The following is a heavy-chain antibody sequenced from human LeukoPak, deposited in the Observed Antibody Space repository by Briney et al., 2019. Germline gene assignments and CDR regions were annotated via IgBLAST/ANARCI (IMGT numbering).Heavy chain of an antibody. CDR2: INHSGST. D-gene: IGHD3-10*01. V-gene: IGHV4-34*01. J-gene: IGHJ4*02. CDR1: GGSFSGYY. CDR3: ARDRLLWFGELDF. Sequence: SETLSLTCAVYGGSFSGYYWSWIRQPPGKGLEWIGEINHSGSTNYNPSLKSRVTISVDTSKKQFSLRLNAVTAADTAVYYCARDRLLWFGELDFWGQGTLVIVSS.